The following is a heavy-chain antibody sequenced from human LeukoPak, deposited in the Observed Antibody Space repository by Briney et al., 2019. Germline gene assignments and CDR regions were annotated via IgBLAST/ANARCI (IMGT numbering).Heavy chain of an antibody. J-gene: IGHJ4*02. CDR2: IYHSGST. Sequence: PSGTLSLTCAVSGGSISSSNWWSWVRQSPGKGLEWIGEIYHSGSTNYNPSLKSRLIISVDKSKNQFSLKLSSVTAADTAVYYCARVVYDSSGYKFDYWGQGTLVTVSS. V-gene: IGHV4-4*02. CDR3: ARVVYDSSGYKFDY. D-gene: IGHD3-22*01. CDR1: GGSISSSNW.